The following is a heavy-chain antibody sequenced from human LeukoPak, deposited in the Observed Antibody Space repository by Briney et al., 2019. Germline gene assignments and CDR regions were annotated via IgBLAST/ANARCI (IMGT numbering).Heavy chain of an antibody. CDR1: VGSLSTSY. CDR3: ARSLRDVYNNHVPYGINV. V-gene: IGHV4-59*01. Sequence: SETLPLTSSVPVGSLSTSYWSWMPHSPEKGLEWIGHIYKSGTNTNYNPSLKRRVTISVDTSKNVFSQKLSSVTAADTAVYYCARSLRDVYNNHVPYGINVWGQGKKVTVSP. CDR2: IYKSGTNT. D-gene: IGHD5-24*01. J-gene: IGHJ3*01.